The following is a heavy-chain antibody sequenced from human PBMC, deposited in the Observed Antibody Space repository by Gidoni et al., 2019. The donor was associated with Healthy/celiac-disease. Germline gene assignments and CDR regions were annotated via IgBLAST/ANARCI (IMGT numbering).Heavy chain of an antibody. Sequence: QVQLQESGPGLVKPSQTLSLTCTVPGGSISSGSYDWSWIRQPAGKGLEWIGRIYTSGSTNYNPSLKSRVTISVDTSKNQFSLKLSSVTAADTAVYYCAREPYSSSPFDYWGQGTLVTVSS. J-gene: IGHJ4*02. CDR2: IYTSGST. CDR1: GGSISSGSYD. CDR3: AREPYSSSPFDY. V-gene: IGHV4-61*02. D-gene: IGHD6-6*01.